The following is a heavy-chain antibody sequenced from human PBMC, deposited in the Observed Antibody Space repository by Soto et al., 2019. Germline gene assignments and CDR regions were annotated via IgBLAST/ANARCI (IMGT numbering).Heavy chain of an antibody. V-gene: IGHV4-31*03. CDR3: ARDLYPKSTVATHWFDP. Sequence: SETLSLTCTVSGGSISSGGYYWSWIRQRPGKSLEWIGYIYYSGSTYYNPSLKSRVTISVDTSKNQFSMKLSSVTAADTAVYYCARDLYPKSTVATHWFDPWGQGTLVTVS. CDR2: IYYSGST. J-gene: IGHJ5*02. CDR1: GGSISSGGYY. D-gene: IGHD4-4*01.